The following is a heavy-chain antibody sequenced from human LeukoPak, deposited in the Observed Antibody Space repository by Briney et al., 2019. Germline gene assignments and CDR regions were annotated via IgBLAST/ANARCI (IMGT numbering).Heavy chain of an antibody. D-gene: IGHD3-16*01. J-gene: IGHJ3*02. CDR1: GFTFSSYG. V-gene: IGHV3-30*02. Sequence: GGSLRLSCAASGFTFSSYGMHWVREAPCKGLEWVAFIRSDGTNKYYPDSVEGRFTVSRDNSKNTLFLQMNSLRPEDTAVYHCAKDPSNASRTLDIWGQGTLVTVSS. CDR3: AKDPSNASRTLDI. CDR2: IRSDGTNK.